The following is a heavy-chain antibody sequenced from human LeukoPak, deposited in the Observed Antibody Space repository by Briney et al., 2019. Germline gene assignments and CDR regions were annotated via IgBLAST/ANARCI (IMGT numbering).Heavy chain of an antibody. CDR3: VTNFDSSGYFGY. CDR1: GYTFTRNT. CDR2: VNTNTGNP. Sequence: ASVNVSCTASGYTFTRNTINWVRQAPGQGLEWMGWVNTNTGNPTYAQGFTGRFVFSSDTSVSTAYLQIGSLKAEDTAVYYCVTNFDSSGYFGYWGQGTLVTVSS. J-gene: IGHJ4*02. D-gene: IGHD3-22*01. V-gene: IGHV7-4-1*01.